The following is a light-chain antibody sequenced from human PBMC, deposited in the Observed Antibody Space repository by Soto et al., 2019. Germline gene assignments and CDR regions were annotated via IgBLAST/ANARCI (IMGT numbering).Light chain of an antibody. Sequence: DIQMTQSPSTLPASVGYRVTITCRASQNINSRLAWYQQKPGKAPNLLIYEASSLQTGVPSRFSGSGSGTEFTLTISSLQPDDFATYYCQQCNSYPWTFGQGTTVDIK. CDR3: QQCNSYPWT. CDR2: EAS. V-gene: IGKV1-5*03. J-gene: IGKJ1*01. CDR1: QNINSR.